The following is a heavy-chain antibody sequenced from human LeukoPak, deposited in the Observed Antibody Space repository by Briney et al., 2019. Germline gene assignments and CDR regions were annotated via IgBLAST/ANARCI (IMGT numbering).Heavy chain of an antibody. D-gene: IGHD2-21*02. J-gene: IGHJ4*02. CDR1: GFTFSGYS. CDR3: ARRGSYCGGDCYYYFDY. V-gene: IGHV3-21*01. Sequence: GGSLRLSCTASGFTFSGYSMNWVRQAPGKGLEWVSSISSSSTYIYYADSVKGRFTISRDNAKNSLYLQMNSLRAEDTAVYYCARRGSYCGGDCYYYFDYWGQGTLVTVSS. CDR2: ISSSSTYI.